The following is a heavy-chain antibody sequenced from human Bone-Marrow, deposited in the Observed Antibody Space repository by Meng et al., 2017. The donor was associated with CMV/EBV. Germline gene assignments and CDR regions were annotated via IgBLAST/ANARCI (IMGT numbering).Heavy chain of an antibody. CDR3: ARENCSSTSCYYGMDV. CDR1: GGTFSSYT. Sequence: SVKVSCKASGGTFSSYTISWVRQAPGQGLEWMGRIIPILGIANYAQKFQGRVTITADKSTSTAYMELSSLRSDDTAVYYCARENCSSTSCYYGMDVWGQGTTVTVSS. J-gene: IGHJ6*02. CDR2: IIPILGIA. D-gene: IGHD2-2*01. V-gene: IGHV1-69*04.